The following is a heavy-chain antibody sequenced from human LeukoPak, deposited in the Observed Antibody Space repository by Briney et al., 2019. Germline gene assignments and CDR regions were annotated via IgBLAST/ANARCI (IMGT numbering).Heavy chain of an antibody. CDR2: ISGSGGST. D-gene: IGHD2-2*01. CDR3: ATKPRYCSSTSCYRYFDY. CDR1: GFTFGSYA. Sequence: QPGRSLRLSCAASGFTFGSYAMSWVRQAPGKGLEWVSAISGSGGSTYYADSVKGRFTISRDNSKNTLYLQMNSLRAEDTAVYYCATKPRYCSSTSCYRYFDYWGQGTLVTVSS. V-gene: IGHV3-23*01. J-gene: IGHJ4*02.